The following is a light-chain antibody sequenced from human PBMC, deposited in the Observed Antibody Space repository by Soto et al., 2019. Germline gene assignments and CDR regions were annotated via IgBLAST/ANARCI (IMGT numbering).Light chain of an antibody. CDR2: GAS. Sequence: ELVMTQSQATLYVSPGERVTLSCRASQSVSIYLAWYQQRPGQAPRPLIYGASTRATGIPARFSASGSGTEFTLTINSLQSEDFAVYYCQQYNYWPLTFGGGTRVEI. CDR3: QQYNYWPLT. CDR1: QSVSIY. V-gene: IGKV3-15*01. J-gene: IGKJ4*01.